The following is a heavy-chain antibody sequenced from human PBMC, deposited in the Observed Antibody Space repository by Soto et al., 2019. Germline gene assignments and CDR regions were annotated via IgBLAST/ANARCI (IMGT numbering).Heavy chain of an antibody. D-gene: IGHD6-13*01. CDR2: IIPIFGTA. J-gene: IGHJ3*02. V-gene: IGHV1-69*13. Sequence: SVKVSCKASGGTFSSYAISWVRQAPGQGLEWMGGIIPIFGTANYAQKFQGRVTITADESTSTAYMELSSLRSEDTAVYYCASPYSSSWYGAFDIWGQGTMVTVSS. CDR3: ASPYSSSWYGAFDI. CDR1: GGTFSSYA.